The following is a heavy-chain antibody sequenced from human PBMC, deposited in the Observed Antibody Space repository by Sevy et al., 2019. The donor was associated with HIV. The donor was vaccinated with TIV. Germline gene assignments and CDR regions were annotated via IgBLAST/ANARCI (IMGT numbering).Heavy chain of an antibody. V-gene: IGHV4-61*01. Sequence: SETLSLTCTVSGGSVSSGSYYWSWIRQPPGKGLEWIGYIYYSGSTNYNPSLKSRVTISVDTSKNQFSLKLSSVTAADTAVYYYAKVGATRGGDAFDIWGQGTMVTVSS. CDR2: IYYSGST. J-gene: IGHJ3*02. CDR1: GGSVSSGSYY. D-gene: IGHD1-26*01. CDR3: AKVGATRGGDAFDI.